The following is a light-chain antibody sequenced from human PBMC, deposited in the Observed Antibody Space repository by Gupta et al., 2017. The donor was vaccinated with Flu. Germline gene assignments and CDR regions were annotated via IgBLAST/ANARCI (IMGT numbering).Light chain of an antibody. CDR1: QSVNSY. J-gene: IGKJ3*01. V-gene: IGKV3-11*01. CDR3: QQDSNWPPET. Sequence: DIVLLQSPATLSLSPGERATLSCRASQSVNSYLAWYQQRPGQAPRLLIYDASNRDTGVHARFSGSGYGKDLTLTISSREQEELASYYCQQDSNWPPETFGHGTKVDIK. CDR2: DAS.